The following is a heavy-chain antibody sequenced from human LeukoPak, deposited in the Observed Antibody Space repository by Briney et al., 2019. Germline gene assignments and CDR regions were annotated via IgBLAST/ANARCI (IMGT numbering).Heavy chain of an antibody. V-gene: IGHV1-69*01. Sequence: ASVKVSCKASGGTFSSYAISWVRQAPGQGLEWMGGIIPIFGTANYAQKFQGRVTITADESTSTAYMELRSLRSDDTAVYYCARWESYGDHPLDYWGQGTLVTVSS. CDR3: ARWESYGDHPLDY. CDR1: GGTFSSYA. D-gene: IGHD4-17*01. CDR2: IIPIFGTA. J-gene: IGHJ4*02.